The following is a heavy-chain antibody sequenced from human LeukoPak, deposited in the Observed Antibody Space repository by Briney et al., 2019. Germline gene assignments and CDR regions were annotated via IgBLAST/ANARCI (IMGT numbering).Heavy chain of an antibody. Sequence: PSETLSLTCTVSGGSISSYYWSWIRQPPGKGLEWIGYIYYSGSTNYNPSLKSRVTISVDTSKNQFSLKLSSVTAADTAVYYCARQVATKGEWAFDIWGQGTMVTASS. CDR1: GGSISSYY. V-gene: IGHV4-59*08. J-gene: IGHJ3*02. D-gene: IGHD5-12*01. CDR3: ARQVATKGEWAFDI. CDR2: IYYSGST.